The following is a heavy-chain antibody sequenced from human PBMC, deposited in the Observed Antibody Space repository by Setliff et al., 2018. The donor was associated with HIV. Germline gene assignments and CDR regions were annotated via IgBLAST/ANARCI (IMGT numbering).Heavy chain of an antibody. D-gene: IGHD6-6*01. CDR2: FHHSGST. Sequence: PSETLSLTCAVSRGSISTTNWRSWVRQSPGKGLEWIGEFHHSGSTNYNPSLKSRVTMSVDKSKNQFSLKLSSVTAADTAVYYCARLESTSSDYFDYWGQGTLVTVSS. V-gene: IGHV4-4*02. CDR1: RGSISTTNW. J-gene: IGHJ4*02. CDR3: ARLESTSSDYFDY.